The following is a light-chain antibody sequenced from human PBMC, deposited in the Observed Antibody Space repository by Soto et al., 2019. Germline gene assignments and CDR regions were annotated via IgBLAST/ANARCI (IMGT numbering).Light chain of an antibody. CDR2: EAT. CDR3: YSFAGSATFV. Sequence: QSALTQPASVSGSPGQSITISCTGTSSDIGGYNLVSWYQHHPGKAPKLLIYEATKRPSGVSDRFSGSRSGNTASLTISPPQSEDEADYSCYSFAGSATFVFGGGTKLTVL. CDR1: SSDIGGYNL. J-gene: IGLJ2*01. V-gene: IGLV2-23*02.